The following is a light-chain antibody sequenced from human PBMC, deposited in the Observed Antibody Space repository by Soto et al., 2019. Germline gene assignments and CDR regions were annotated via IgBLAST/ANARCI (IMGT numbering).Light chain of an antibody. CDR1: NIGGRS. V-gene: IGLV3-21*02. CDR3: QVWDSSTDHVI. J-gene: IGLJ2*01. Sequence: SYELTQPPSVSVAPGQTARITCGGNNIGGRSMHWYQQKPGQAPMLVVYDDIDRPSGIPERFSGSNSGNTATLTISRVEAGDEADYYCQVWDSSTDHVIFGGGTKLTVL. CDR2: DDI.